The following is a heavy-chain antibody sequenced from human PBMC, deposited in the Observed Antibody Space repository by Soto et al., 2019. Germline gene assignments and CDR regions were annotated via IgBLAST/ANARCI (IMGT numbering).Heavy chain of an antibody. J-gene: IGHJ5*02. CDR3: ARERITIFGVVTPNWFDP. D-gene: IGHD3-3*01. CDR2: ISAYNGTT. CDR1: GYTFTSYG. V-gene: IGHV1-18*04. Sequence: QVQLVQSGAEVKKPGASVKVSCKASGYTFTSYGISWVRQAPGQGLEWMGWISAYNGTTNYAQKIQGRVTMTTDTSTSTDYMELSSLRSDDTAVYYCARERITIFGVVTPNWFDPWGQGTLVTVSS.